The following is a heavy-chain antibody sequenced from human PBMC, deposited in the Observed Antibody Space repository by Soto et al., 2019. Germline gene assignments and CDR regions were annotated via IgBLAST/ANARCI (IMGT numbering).Heavy chain of an antibody. V-gene: IGHV1-69*01. CDR1: GGTFSSYA. J-gene: IGHJ6*02. CDR2: IIPIFGTA. CDR3: AKPRYFDWLSPPGYYYYYGMDV. D-gene: IGHD3-9*01. Sequence: QVQLVQSGAEVKKPGSSVKVSCKASGGTFSSYAISWVRQAPGQGLEWMGGIIPIFGTANYAQKFQGRVTITADESTSTAYMELSSLRSEDTAVYYCAKPRYFDWLSPPGYYYYYGMDVWGQGTTVTVSS.